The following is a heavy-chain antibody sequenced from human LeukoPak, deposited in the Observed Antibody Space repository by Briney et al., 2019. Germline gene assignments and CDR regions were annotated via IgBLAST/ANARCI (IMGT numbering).Heavy chain of an antibody. D-gene: IGHD4-17*01. CDR2: IYYSGST. V-gene: IGHV4-59*01. CDR1: GGSISSYY. Sequence: SETLSLTCTVSGGSISSYYWSWLRQPPGKGLEWIGYIYYSGSTNYNPSLKSRVTISVDTSKNQFSLKLSSVTAADTAVYYCARQEDYGDLNFDYWGQGTLVTVSS. CDR3: ARQEDYGDLNFDY. J-gene: IGHJ4*02.